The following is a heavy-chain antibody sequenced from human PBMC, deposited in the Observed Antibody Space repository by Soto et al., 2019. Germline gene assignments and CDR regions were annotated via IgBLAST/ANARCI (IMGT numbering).Heavy chain of an antibody. V-gene: IGHV2-5*02. CDR2: IYWDDDK. J-gene: IGHJ3*02. CDR1: GFSLSTSGVG. CDR3: AHRTQNGDRDYGGGGNDAFDI. D-gene: IGHD4-17*01. Sequence: SGPTLVNPTQTLTLTCTFSGFSLSTSGVGVGWIRQPPGKALEWLALIYWDDDKRYSPSLKSRLTITKDTSKNQVVLTMTNMDPVDTATYYCAHRTQNGDRDYGGGGNDAFDIWGQGTMVTVSS.